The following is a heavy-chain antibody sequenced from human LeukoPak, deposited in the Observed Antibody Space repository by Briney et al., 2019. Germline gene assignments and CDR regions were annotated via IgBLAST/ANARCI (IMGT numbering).Heavy chain of an antibody. D-gene: IGHD4-23*01. Sequence: SETLSLTCAVYGGSFSGYYWSWIRQPPGKGLEWIGEINHSGSTNYNPSLKSRVTISVDTSKNQFSLKLSSVTAADTAVYYCARDYGGNPPSEYFQHWGQGTLVTVSS. CDR3: ARDYGGNPPSEYFQH. CDR2: INHSGST. V-gene: IGHV4-34*01. CDR1: GGSFSGYY. J-gene: IGHJ1*01.